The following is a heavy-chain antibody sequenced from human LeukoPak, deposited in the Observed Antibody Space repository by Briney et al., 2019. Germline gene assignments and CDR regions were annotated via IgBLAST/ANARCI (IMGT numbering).Heavy chain of an antibody. V-gene: IGHV3-7*01. CDR1: GFTFISYW. J-gene: IGHJ4*02. D-gene: IGHD3-10*01. Sequence: PGGSLRLSCVASGFTFISYWMSWVRQAPGKGLEWVANIKEDGNEKYYVDSMKGRFTISRDNARNSLFLQMNSLRAEDTAVYYCARDLRQMTMVRGVIISLSYFDYWGQGALVTVSS. CDR3: ARDLRQMTMVRGVIISLSYFDY. CDR2: IKEDGNEK.